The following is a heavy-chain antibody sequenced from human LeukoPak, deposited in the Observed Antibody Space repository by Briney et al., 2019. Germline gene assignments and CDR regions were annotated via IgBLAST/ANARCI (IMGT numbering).Heavy chain of an antibody. CDR1: GFTLGDHA. CDR3: TRGPIQLWLYHGMDV. V-gene: IGHV3-49*04. D-gene: IGHD5-18*01. Sequence: PGGSLRLSCTVSGFTLGDHAMSWVRQAPGKGLEWVGFIRSKTYGGTTEYAASVKGRFIISRDDSTSIAYLQMNSLKTEDTAVYYCTRGPIQLWLYHGMDVWGQGTTVTVSS. CDR2: IRSKTYGGTT. J-gene: IGHJ6*02.